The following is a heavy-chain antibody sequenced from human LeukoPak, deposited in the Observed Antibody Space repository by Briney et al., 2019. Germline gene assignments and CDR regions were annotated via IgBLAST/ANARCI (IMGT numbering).Heavy chain of an antibody. CDR3: AKDSMGYQLLYDYYGMDV. CDR1: GFTFSSYA. D-gene: IGHD2-2*01. J-gene: IGHJ6*02. V-gene: IGHV3-30*04. Sequence: PGGSLRLSCAASGFTFSSYAMHWVRQAPGKGLEWVAVISYDGSNKYYADFVKGRFTISRDNSKNTLYLQMNSLRAEDTAVYYCAKDSMGYQLLYDYYGMDVWGQGTTVTVSS. CDR2: ISYDGSNK.